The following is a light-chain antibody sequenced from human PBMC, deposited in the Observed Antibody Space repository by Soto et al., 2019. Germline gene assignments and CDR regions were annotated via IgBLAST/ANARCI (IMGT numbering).Light chain of an antibody. CDR1: QSVSSTY. V-gene: IGKV3D-20*01. CDR2: YAS. CDR3: QHYGNYFT. J-gene: IGKJ4*01. Sequence: EVVLTPSPSTLSLSPGARATLSCGASQSVSSTYIAWYQQRPGLPPRLLIYYASFRASGVPDRFSGSGSGTDFTLTISRLEPEDFAVYYCQHYGNYFTFGGGTKVDIK.